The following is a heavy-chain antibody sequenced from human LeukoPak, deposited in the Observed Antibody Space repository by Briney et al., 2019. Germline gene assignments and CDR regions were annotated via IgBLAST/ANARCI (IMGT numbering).Heavy chain of an antibody. CDR1: GGSISSYY. CDR2: IYYSGST. D-gene: IGHD3-16*02. Sequence: PSETLSLTCTVSGGSISSYYWSWIQQPPGKGLEWIGYIYYSGSTNYNPSLKSRVTISVDTSKNQFSLKLSSVTAADTAVYYCARHARGRLYVWGSYRYTGFDYWGQGTLVTVSS. V-gene: IGHV4-59*08. J-gene: IGHJ4*02. CDR3: ARHARGRLYVWGSYRYTGFDY.